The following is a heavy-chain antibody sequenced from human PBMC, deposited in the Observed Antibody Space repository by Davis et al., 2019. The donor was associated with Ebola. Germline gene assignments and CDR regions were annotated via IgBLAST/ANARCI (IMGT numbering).Heavy chain of an antibody. CDR2: INSDESIT. V-gene: IGHV3-74*03. D-gene: IGHD1-14*01. J-gene: IGHJ3*02. CDR3: AWSRDQNHPDAFDI. CDR1: GIGFSKYD. Sequence: GESLKISCVDSGIGFSKYDMSWVRQAPGKGLVWVSRINSDESITTYADSVKGRFTISRDNAKNTLYLQMNSLRAEDTAVYYCAWSRDQNHPDAFDIWGQGTMVTVSS.